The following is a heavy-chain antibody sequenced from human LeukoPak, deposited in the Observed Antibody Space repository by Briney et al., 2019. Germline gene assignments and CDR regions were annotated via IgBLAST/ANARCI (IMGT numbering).Heavy chain of an antibody. J-gene: IGHJ4*02. Sequence: PSETLSLTCAVYGGSFSGYYWSWIRQPPGKGLEWIGEINHSGSTNYNPSLKSRVTISVDTSKNQFSLKLSSVTAADTAVYYCARRSSWYGFYWGQGTLVTVSS. V-gene: IGHV4-34*01. CDR1: GGSFSGYY. CDR3: ARRSSWYGFY. D-gene: IGHD6-13*01. CDR2: INHSGST.